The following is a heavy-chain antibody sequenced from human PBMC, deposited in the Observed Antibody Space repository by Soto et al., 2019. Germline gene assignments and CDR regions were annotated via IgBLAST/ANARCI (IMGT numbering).Heavy chain of an antibody. V-gene: IGHV3-48*01. CDR2: ISSSSSTI. CDR1: GFTFSSYS. D-gene: IGHD1-26*01. J-gene: IGHJ6*02. Sequence: GGSLRLSCAASGFTFSSYSMNWVRQAPGKGLEWVSYISSSSSTIYYADSVKGRFTISRDNSKNTLYLQMNSLRAEDTAVYYCARPPSGQWELPYYYYGMDVWGQGTTVTVSS. CDR3: ARPPSGQWELPYYYYGMDV.